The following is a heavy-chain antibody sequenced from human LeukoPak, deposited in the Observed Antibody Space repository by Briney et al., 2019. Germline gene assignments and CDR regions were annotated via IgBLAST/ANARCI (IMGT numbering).Heavy chain of an antibody. V-gene: IGHV3-48*01. J-gene: IGHJ4*02. CDR1: GFSFNSYS. Sequence: GGSLRLSCAASGFSFNSYSMNWVRQAPGKGLEWISHINYDGSHIYYADSVKGRFTTSRDDARKSLYLQMNSLRVDDTAVYYCARDQNWASDYWGQGALVTVSP. CDR3: ARDQNWASDY. D-gene: IGHD7-27*01. CDR2: INYDGSHI.